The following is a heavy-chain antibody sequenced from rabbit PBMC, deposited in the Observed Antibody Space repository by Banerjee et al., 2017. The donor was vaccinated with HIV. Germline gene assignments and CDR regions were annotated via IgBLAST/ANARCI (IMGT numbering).Heavy chain of an antibody. D-gene: IGHD6-1*01. Sequence: QSLEESGGDLVKPGASLTLTCTASGFSFSSSYWICWVRQAPEKGLEWIACIYAGGSGYIYYASWAKGRFTISKPSSTTVTLQMTSLTAADTATYFCARGYAGYGYAFNLWGQGTLVTVS. CDR2: IYAGGSGYI. CDR3: ARGYAGYGYAFNL. J-gene: IGHJ4*01. V-gene: IGHV1S40*01. CDR1: GFSFSSSYW.